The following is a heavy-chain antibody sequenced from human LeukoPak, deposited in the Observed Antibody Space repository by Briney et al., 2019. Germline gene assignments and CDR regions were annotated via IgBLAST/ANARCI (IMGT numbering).Heavy chain of an antibody. V-gene: IGHV1-2*02. D-gene: IGHD2-2*01. J-gene: IGHJ4*02. CDR2: INPNSGGT. CDR3: ARSFEVVPVASPTTPNY. Sequence: ASVKVSCKASGYAFTGYYMHWVRQAPGQGLEWMGWINPNSGGTNYAQKFQGRVTMTRDTSISTAYMELSRLRSDDTAVYYCARSFEVVPVASPTTPNYWGQGTLVTVSS. CDR1: GYAFTGYY.